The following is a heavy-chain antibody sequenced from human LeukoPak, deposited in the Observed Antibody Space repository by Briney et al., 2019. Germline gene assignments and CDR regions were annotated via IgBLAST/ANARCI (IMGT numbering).Heavy chain of an antibody. Sequence: PGGSLRLSCAASGFTFSSYAMHWVRQAPGKGLEWVAVISYDGSNKYYADSVKGRFTISRDNSKNTLYLQMNSLRAEDTAVYYCARDHWPSTTAIAVAGGAVDYWGQGTLVTVSS. D-gene: IGHD6-19*01. J-gene: IGHJ4*02. V-gene: IGHV3-30-3*01. CDR2: ISYDGSNK. CDR1: GFTFSSYA. CDR3: ARDHWPSTTAIAVAGGAVDY.